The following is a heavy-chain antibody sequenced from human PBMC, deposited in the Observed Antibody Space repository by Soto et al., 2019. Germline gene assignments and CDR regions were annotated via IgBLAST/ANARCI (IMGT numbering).Heavy chain of an antibody. D-gene: IGHD1-7*01. Sequence: GGSLRLSCTASGFTFGDYAMSWFRQAPGKGLEWVGFIRSKAYGGTTEYAASVKGRFTISRDDSKSIAYLQMNSLKTEDTAVYYTTRDRYGTVFDYSGQGTLVTVPS. CDR3: TRDRYGTVFDY. CDR1: GFTFGDYA. J-gene: IGHJ4*02. V-gene: IGHV3-49*03. CDR2: IRSKAYGGTT.